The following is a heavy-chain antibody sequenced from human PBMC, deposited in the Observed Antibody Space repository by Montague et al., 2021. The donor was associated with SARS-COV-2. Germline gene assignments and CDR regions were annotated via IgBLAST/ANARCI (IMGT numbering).Heavy chain of an antibody. Sequence: SETLSLTCAVYGGSFSGYYWSWIRQPPGKGLEWIGEINHSGSTNYNPSLKSRVTISVDTSKNQFSLELNSVTAADTAVYYCARVRYYGSGTSLGMDVWGQGTTVTVSS. CDR3: ARVRYYGSGTSLGMDV. V-gene: IGHV4-34*01. D-gene: IGHD3-10*01. J-gene: IGHJ6*02. CDR2: INHSGST. CDR1: GGSFSGYY.